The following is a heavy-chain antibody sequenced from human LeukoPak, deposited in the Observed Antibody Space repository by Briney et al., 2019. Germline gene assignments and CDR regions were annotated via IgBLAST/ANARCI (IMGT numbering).Heavy chain of an antibody. CDR3: AKGDAVATDFSY. D-gene: IGHD5-12*01. CDR2: ISGSGGST. CDR1: GFIFSSYA. Sequence: GGSLRLSCAASGFIFSSYAMSWVRQAPGKGLEWVSAISGSGGSTYYADSVKGRFTISRDSSKNTLYLQMNSLRAEDTAVYYCAKGDAVATDFSYWGQGTLVTVSS. J-gene: IGHJ4*02. V-gene: IGHV3-23*01.